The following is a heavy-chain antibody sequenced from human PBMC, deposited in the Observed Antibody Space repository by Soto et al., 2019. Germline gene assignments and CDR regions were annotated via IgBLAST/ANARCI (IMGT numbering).Heavy chain of an antibody. CDR3: ARLRAYFKQGLSTSWYDFFGYLKQ. D-gene: IGHD2-2*01. CDR1: GGSISSSTYY. CDR2: IYYSGSS. V-gene: IGHV4-39*01. J-gene: IGHJ1*01. Sequence: SETLSLTCTVSGGSISSSTYYWGWIRQPPGKGLEWIGSIYYSGSSYYNPSLRSRVTISVDTSKNQFSLKLSSVTAADTAVYYCARLRAYFKQGLSTSWYDFFGYLKQWGQGTMVTVYS.